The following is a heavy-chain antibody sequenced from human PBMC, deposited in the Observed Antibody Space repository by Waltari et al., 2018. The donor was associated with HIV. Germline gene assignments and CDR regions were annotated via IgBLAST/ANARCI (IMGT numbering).Heavy chain of an antibody. V-gene: IGHV3-33*01. CDR3: ARDRGGSSSLVLDS. D-gene: IGHD6-6*01. CDR1: GFTFKNYG. Sequence: QVQLVESGGGVVQPGRSLGLSCAASGFTFKNYGMHWVRQAPGKGLEWVAVIWYDGSNKYYADSVKGRFTISRDNSKNRLYLQMNSLRAEDTAVYYCARDRGGSSSLVLDSWGQGTLVTVSS. J-gene: IGHJ4*02. CDR2: IWYDGSNK.